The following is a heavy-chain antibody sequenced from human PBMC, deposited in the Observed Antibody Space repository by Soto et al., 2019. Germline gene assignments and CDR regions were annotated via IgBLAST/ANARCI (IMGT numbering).Heavy chain of an antibody. Sequence: GGSLRLSCAASGFTFSSYWMSWVRQAPGKGLEWVANIKQDGSEKYYVDSVKGRFTISRDNAKNSLYLQMNSLRAEDTAVYYCARXTPYDSSGYYLNHYFDYWGQGTLVTVSS. V-gene: IGHV3-7*01. D-gene: IGHD3-22*01. CDR1: GFTFSSYW. CDR3: ARXTPYDSSGYYLNHYFDY. CDR2: IKQDGSEK. J-gene: IGHJ4*02.